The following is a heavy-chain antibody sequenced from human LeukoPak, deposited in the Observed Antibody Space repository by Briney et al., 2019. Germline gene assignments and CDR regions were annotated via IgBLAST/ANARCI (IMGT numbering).Heavy chain of an antibody. J-gene: IGHJ4*02. CDR1: GFTFSSYA. CDR3: AKDAALWFGELFLFDY. CDR2: ISGSGGST. Sequence: GESLRLSCAASGFTFSSYAMSWVRQAPGKGLEWVSAISGSGGSTYYADSVKGRFTISRDNSKNTLYLQMNSLRAEDTAVYYCAKDAALWFGELFLFDYWGQGTLVTVSS. V-gene: IGHV3-23*01. D-gene: IGHD3-10*01.